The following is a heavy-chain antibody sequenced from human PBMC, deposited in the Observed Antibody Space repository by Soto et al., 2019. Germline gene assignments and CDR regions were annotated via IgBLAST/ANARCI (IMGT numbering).Heavy chain of an antibody. V-gene: IGHV3-23*01. CDR3: AKDGPEVGATLKWDY. CDR2: ISGSGGST. J-gene: IGHJ4*02. Sequence: EVQLLESGGGLVQPGGSLRLSCAASGFPFSSYAMSWVRQAPGKRLEWVSAISGSGGSTYYADSVKGRFTISRDNSKNARYLQTNVLRAEDTAVYYCAKDGPEVGATLKWDYWGQGTLVTVSS. D-gene: IGHD1-26*01. CDR1: GFPFSSYA.